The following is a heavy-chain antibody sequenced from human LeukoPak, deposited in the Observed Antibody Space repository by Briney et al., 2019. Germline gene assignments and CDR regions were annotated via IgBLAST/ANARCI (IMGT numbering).Heavy chain of an antibody. V-gene: IGHV4-61*02. J-gene: IGHJ4*02. CDR3: ARCAIVRGVIN. CDR2: IYTSPST. D-gene: IGHD3-10*01. CDR1: GGSISSGSYY. Sequence: SQTLSLACTVSGGSISSGSYYWSWIRQPAGKGLEWIGRIYTSPSTNYNPSLKSRVTISVDTSKNQFSLKLSSVTAADTAVYYCARCAIVRGVINWGQGTLVTVSS.